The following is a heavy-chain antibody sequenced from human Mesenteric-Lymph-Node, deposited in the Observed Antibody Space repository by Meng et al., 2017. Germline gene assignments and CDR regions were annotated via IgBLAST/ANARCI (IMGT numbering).Heavy chain of an antibody. CDR2: IIPIFGTE. V-gene: IGHV1-69*05. Sequence: SVKVSCKASGGTFSSYAISWVRQAPGQGLEWMGGIIPIFGTENYAQKLQGRVNMTTDTSTSTAYTELRSLRADDTAVYYCARVYDSSGYYTPQAPDYGGQGTLVTVSS. J-gene: IGHJ4*02. CDR3: ARVYDSSGYYTPQAPDY. CDR1: GGTFSSYA. D-gene: IGHD3-22*01.